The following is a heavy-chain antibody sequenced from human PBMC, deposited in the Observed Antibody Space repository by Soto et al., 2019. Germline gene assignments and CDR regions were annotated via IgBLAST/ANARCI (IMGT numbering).Heavy chain of an antibody. D-gene: IGHD2-21*01. CDR1: GFSLSTSGVG. CDR2: IYWDDDN. J-gene: IGHJ4*02. V-gene: IGHV2-5*02. Sequence: SGPTLVNPTQTLTLTSTLSGFSLSTSGVGVGWLRQPPGKALVWLALIYWDDDNRYSPSLKSRLTITNDSPITQVVLAITIMEPLDTATYSRAHNPYDSPVLAFFDYWGQGTLGTVSS. CDR3: AHNPYDSPVLAFFDY.